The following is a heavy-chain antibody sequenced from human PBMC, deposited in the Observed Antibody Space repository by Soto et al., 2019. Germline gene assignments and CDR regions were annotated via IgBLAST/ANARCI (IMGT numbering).Heavy chain of an antibody. CDR1: GYTFTSYG. V-gene: IGHV1-18*01. D-gene: IGHD5-12*01. CDR3: ARGGDVNYYHGMDV. CDR2: ISAYNGKT. J-gene: IGHJ6*02. Sequence: QVQLVQSGGEVKKPGASVKLSCTASGYTFTSYGISWVRQAPGQGLEWMGWISAYNGKTNYAQNVQGRVTMTTATSTRMAYMDLRSLRSDDTAVYYCARGGDVNYYHGMDVWGQETKVTVSS.